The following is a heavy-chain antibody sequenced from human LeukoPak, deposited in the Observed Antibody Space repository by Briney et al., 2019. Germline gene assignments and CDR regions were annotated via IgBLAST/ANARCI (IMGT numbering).Heavy chain of an antibody. CDR3: ARATTGYSGSHYDGY. Sequence: GASVKVSCKASGYTFTSYYMHWVRQAPGQGLEWMGRGNPSGGSTRYAQKFQGRVTMTRDTSTSTVYMELSSLRSEDTAVYYCARATTGYSGSHYDGYWGQGTLVTVS. CDR2: GNPSGGST. D-gene: IGHD1-26*01. V-gene: IGHV1-46*01. CDR1: GYTFTSYY. J-gene: IGHJ4*02.